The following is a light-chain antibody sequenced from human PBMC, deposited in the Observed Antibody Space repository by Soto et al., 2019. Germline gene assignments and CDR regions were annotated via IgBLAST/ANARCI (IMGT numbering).Light chain of an antibody. Sequence: QSALTQPPSASGSPGQSVSISCSGGSSDVGGSKYVSWYQVKPGKAPKLIIYEVNRRPEGAPYRFSGSKSGNTASLTVSGLQPEDEGEYSCFSYDDTNNLVFGSGTKVTV. CDR2: EVN. J-gene: IGLJ1*01. CDR1: SSDVGGSKY. V-gene: IGLV2-8*01. CDR3: FSYDDTNNLV.